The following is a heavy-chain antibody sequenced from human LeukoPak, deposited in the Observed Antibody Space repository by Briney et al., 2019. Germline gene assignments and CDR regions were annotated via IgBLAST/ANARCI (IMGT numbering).Heavy chain of an antibody. J-gene: IGHJ4*02. CDR1: GFTFSDFY. CDR2: ISSSGSTI. V-gene: IGHV3-11*01. CDR3: ARDSAARQDY. Sequence: GRSLRLSCAASGFTFSDFYMSWISQAPGKGLEWVSYISSSGSTIYYVDSVKGRFTISRDNAKNSLYLQMNSLRAEDTAVYYCARDSAARQDYWGQGTLVTVSS. D-gene: IGHD6-6*01.